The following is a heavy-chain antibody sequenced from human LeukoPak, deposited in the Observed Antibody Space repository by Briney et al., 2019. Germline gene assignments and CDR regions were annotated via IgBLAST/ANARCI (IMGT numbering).Heavy chain of an antibody. Sequence: SETLSLTCSVSGDPISSDYWSWIRQPPGKGLEWLGYIYWSGSTNYNPSLKSRVTISVDTSKKQFSLKLTSVTAADTAIYYCARRIVGGFDPWGQGILVTVSS. CDR1: GDPISSDY. CDR3: ARRIVGGFDP. V-gene: IGHV4-59*08. J-gene: IGHJ5*02. CDR2: IYWSGST. D-gene: IGHD1-26*01.